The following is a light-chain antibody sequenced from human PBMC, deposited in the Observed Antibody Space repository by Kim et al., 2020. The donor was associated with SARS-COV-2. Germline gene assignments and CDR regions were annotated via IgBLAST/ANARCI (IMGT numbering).Light chain of an antibody. Sequence: EIVMTQSPATLSVSPGERATLSCRASESVSSNLAWYQQKPGQAPRLLIYGASTRATGIPARFSASKSGTEFTLTISSLQSEDFAVYYCQQYYKWPKTFGQGTKVDIK. CDR1: ESVSSN. J-gene: IGKJ1*01. CDR2: GAS. CDR3: QQYYKWPKT. V-gene: IGKV3-15*01.